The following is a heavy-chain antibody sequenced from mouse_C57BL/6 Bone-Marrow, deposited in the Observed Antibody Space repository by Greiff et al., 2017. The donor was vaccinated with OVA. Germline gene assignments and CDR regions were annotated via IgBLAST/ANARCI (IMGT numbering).Heavy chain of an antibody. CDR1: GFTFSDAW. CDR2: IRNKANNHAT. D-gene: IGHD1-1*01. CDR3: TGQGSNDWFAY. V-gene: IGHV6-6*01. Sequence: EVKVVESGGGLVQPGGTMKLSCAASGFTFSDAWMDWVRQSPEKGLEWVAEIRNKANNHATYYAESVKGRFTISREDSKSSVYLQMNSLRAEDTGIYYCTGQGSNDWFAYWGQGTLVTVSA. J-gene: IGHJ3*01.